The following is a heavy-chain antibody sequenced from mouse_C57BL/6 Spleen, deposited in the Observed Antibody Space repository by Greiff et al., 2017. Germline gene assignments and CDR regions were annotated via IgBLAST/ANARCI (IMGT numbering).Heavy chain of an antibody. Sequence: QVQLKQPGAELVKPGASVKLSCKASGYTFTSYWINWVKQRPGQGLEWLGEIYPSSGSTNYNEKFKSKATLTVDKPSSTAYMQLSSLTSADSAVDYCASGSLRPFAYWGQGTLVTVSA. V-gene: IGHV1-55*01. J-gene: IGHJ3*01. CDR3: ASGSLRPFAY. D-gene: IGHD1-2*01. CDR1: GYTFTSYW. CDR2: IYPSSGST.